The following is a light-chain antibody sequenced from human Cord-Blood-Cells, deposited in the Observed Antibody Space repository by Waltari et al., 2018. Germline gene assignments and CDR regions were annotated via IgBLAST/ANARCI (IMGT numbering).Light chain of an antibody. J-gene: IGKJ2*02. CDR1: QSLVHSDGNTY. CDR3: MQATQVPRT. CDR2: KSS. Sequence: DIVMTQTPLSSPVTLGQPASIPCRSSQSLVHSDGNTYLSWLQQRPGQPPRILSYKSSNRFTVVPDRVSGSEAGREFTRKISSEEAEDVGVYYGMQATQVPRTFGQGTKLEIK. V-gene: IGKV2-24*01.